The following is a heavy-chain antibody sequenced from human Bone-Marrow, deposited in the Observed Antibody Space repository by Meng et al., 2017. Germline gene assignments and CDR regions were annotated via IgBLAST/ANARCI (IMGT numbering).Heavy chain of an antibody. D-gene: IGHD3-9*01. J-gene: IGHJ4*02. CDR1: GFYFNNAW. CDR3: TLDDKAVSDY. V-gene: IGHV3-15*01. CDR2: IKSNTDGGTA. Sequence: GESLKISCAGSGFYFNNAWMSWVRQAPGKGLEWVGRIKSNTDGGTAEYAAPVTGRFTMSRDDSKSTLYLEMSGLRIDDTGGYYCTLDDKAVSDYWGQGTLVTVSS.